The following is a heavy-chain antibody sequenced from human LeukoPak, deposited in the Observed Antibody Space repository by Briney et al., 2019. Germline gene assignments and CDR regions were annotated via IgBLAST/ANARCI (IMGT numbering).Heavy chain of an antibody. CDR3: ARGAVRGVIDFEY. D-gene: IGHD3-10*01. V-gene: IGHV4-31*03. Sequence: SQTLSLTCTVSGVSISSGVYYWTWIRQHPGKGLEWIGYIYYSGGTYYNPSLKSRVTMSVDTSNNQFSLKLSSVTAADTAVYYCARGAVRGVIDFEYWGQGTLVSVSS. J-gene: IGHJ4*02. CDR2: IYYSGGT. CDR1: GVSISSGVYY.